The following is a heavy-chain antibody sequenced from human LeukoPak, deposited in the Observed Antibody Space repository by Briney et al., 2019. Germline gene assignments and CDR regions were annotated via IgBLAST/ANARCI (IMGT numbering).Heavy chain of an antibody. CDR2: ISWSSDNI. CDR1: GFTFDDYA. J-gene: IGHJ4*02. Sequence: GGSLRLSCAASGFTFDDYAMHWVRQAPGKGLEWVSGISWSSDNIVYADSVKGRFTISRDNDKNSLYLQMNSLRIEDMALYYCAGGYDFVYWGQGTLVTVSS. D-gene: IGHD5-12*01. CDR3: AGGYDFVY. V-gene: IGHV3-9*03.